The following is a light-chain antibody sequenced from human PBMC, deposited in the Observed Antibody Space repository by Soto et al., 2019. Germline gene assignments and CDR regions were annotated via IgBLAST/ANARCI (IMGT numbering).Light chain of an antibody. Sequence: QSALTQPPSASGSPGQSVTISCTGTNTDIGGHKYVSWYQHHPGKAPKLLIYEVSERPSGVPDRFSGSKSGNAASLTVSGLQADDEAMYYCSSYTSTATRVFGGGTKLTVL. CDR2: EVS. V-gene: IGLV2-8*01. CDR3: SSYTSTATRV. CDR1: NTDIGGHKY. J-gene: IGLJ3*02.